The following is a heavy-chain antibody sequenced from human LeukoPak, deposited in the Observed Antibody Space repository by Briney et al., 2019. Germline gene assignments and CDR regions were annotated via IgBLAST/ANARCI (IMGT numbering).Heavy chain of an antibody. V-gene: IGHV3-30*02. D-gene: IGHD1-26*01. J-gene: IGHJ4*02. Sequence: GGSLRLSCAASGFNFRNYGIHWVRQAPGKGLEWVAFILYDGSKTYYADSVKGRFTISRDNSKNTLYLQMNSLRDDDTAVYYCAEWELLPTADYWGQGTLVTVSS. CDR3: AEWELLPTADY. CDR2: ILYDGSKT. CDR1: GFNFRNYG.